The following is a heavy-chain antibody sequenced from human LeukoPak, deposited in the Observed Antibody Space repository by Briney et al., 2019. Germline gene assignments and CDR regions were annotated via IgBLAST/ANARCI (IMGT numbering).Heavy chain of an antibody. CDR2: INHSGTT. V-gene: IGHV4-34*01. Sequence: KASETLSLSCTVSGGSIRNSYWSWIRQPPGKGLEWIGEINHSGTTNYNPSLESRVTISVDTSKNQFSLKLSSVTAADTAVYYCAREVSDKSGEFRSFDYWGQGTLVTVSS. CDR1: GGSIRNSY. CDR3: AREVSDKSGEFRSFDY. D-gene: IGHD3-10*01. J-gene: IGHJ4*02.